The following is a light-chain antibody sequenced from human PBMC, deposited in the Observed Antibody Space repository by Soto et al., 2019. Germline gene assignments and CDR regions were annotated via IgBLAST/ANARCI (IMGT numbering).Light chain of an antibody. Sequence: QPVLTQPPSASGTAGQRVTISCSGSSSNIGSNYVYWYQQLPGMAPKLLIYSNIHRPSGVPDRFSGSKSGTSASLAISGLRSEDVADYYCAAWDDSLSRAVFGGGTQLTVL. CDR2: SNI. V-gene: IGLV1-47*02. CDR3: AAWDDSLSRAV. CDR1: SSNIGSNY. J-gene: IGLJ7*01.